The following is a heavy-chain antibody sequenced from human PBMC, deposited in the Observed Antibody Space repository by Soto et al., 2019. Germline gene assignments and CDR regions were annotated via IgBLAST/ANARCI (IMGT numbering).Heavy chain of an antibody. CDR2: IWYDGSNK. Sequence: GGSLRLSCAASGFTFSSYGMHWVRQAPGKGLEWVAVIWYDGSNKYYADSVKGRFTISRDNSKNMLYLQMNSLRAEDTAVYYCARDNSSSWYGQTNWFDPWGQGTLVTVSS. CDR3: ARDNSSSWYGQTNWFDP. J-gene: IGHJ5*02. CDR1: GFTFSSYG. D-gene: IGHD6-13*01. V-gene: IGHV3-33*01.